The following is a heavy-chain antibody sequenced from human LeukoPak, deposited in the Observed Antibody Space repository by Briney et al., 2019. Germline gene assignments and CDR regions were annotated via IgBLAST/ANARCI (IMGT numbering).Heavy chain of an antibody. D-gene: IGHD3-16*02. CDR2: ISWDGGST. J-gene: IGHJ4*02. Sequence: GGSLRLSCAASGFTIDDYTMHWVRQAPGKGLEWVSLISWDGGSTYYADSVKGRFTISRDNSKNSLYLQMNSLRTEDTALYYCAKGSLGELSPFDYWGQGTLVTVSS. V-gene: IGHV3-43*01. CDR3: AKGSLGELSPFDY. CDR1: GFTIDDYT.